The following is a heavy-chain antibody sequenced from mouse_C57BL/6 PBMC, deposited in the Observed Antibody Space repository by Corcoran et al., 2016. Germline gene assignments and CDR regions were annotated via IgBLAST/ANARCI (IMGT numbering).Heavy chain of an antibody. CDR1: GYTFTTYG. CDR3: ARSWPYFFDY. CDR2: INTYSGVP. V-gene: IGHV9-3*01. Sequence: QIQLVQSGPELKKPGETVKISCKASGYTFTTYGMSWVKQAPGKGVKWMSWINTYSGVPTYADDFKERFAFSLETSASTAYLQINNLKNEETATYFCARSWPYFFDYWGQGTTLTVSS. J-gene: IGHJ2*01.